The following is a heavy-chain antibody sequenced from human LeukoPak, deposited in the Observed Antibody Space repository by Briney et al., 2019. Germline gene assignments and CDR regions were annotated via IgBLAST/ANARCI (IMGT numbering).Heavy chain of an antibody. D-gene: IGHD4/OR15-4a*01. CDR2: ICVSGGRT. CDR3: ARRAGAYSHPYDY. J-gene: IGHJ4*02. CDR1: GFTFSSYA. V-gene: IGHV3-23*01. Sequence: GSLRLSCAASGFTFSSYAMKGVRQAPRNGLEWASSICVSGGRTYYADSVKGRFTISIDNSKNTLHLQMNSLRAEDTAVYYCARRAGAYSHPYDYWGQGTLVTVSS.